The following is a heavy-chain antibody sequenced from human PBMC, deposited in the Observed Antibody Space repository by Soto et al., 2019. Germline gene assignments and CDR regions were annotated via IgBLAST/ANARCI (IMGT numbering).Heavy chain of an antibody. J-gene: IGHJ6*02. D-gene: IGHD1-26*01. V-gene: IGHV1-2*04. CDR2: INPNSGGT. CDR1: GYTFTGYY. CDR3: ARDRTPYSGSYYYYCYGMDV. Sequence: ASVKVSCKASGYTFTGYYMHWVRQAPGQGLEWMGWINPNSGGTNYAQKFQGWVTMTRDTSISTAYMELSRLRSDDTAVYYCARDRTPYSGSYYYYCYGMDVWGQGTTVTVSS.